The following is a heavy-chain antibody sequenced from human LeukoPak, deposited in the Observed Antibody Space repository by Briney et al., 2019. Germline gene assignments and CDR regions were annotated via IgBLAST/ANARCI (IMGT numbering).Heavy chain of an antibody. CDR2: IYTAGNT. D-gene: IGHD6-25*01. V-gene: IGHV3-53*01. CDR3: ARITGIEAAGDY. CDR1: GFTVTTKY. Sequence: SGGSLRLSCAASGFTVTTKYMSWVRQAPGKGLEWVSVIYTAGNTYYADSVKGRFTISRDNAKNSLFLQLNSLRDEDTAVYYCARITGIEAAGDYWGQGTLVTVSS. J-gene: IGHJ4*02.